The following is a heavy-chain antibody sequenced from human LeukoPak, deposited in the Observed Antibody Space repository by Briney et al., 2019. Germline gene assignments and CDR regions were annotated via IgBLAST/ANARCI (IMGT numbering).Heavy chain of an antibody. Sequence: GGSLRLSCTASGFIFNTYAMNWVRQAPGKGLEWVAVISYDGSNKYYADSVKGRFTISRDNSKNTLYLQMNSLRAEDTAVYYCAKVAEMTTTRGAFDIWGQGTMVTVSS. V-gene: IGHV3-30*18. CDR1: GFIFNTYA. D-gene: IGHD5-24*01. CDR2: ISYDGSNK. CDR3: AKVAEMTTTRGAFDI. J-gene: IGHJ3*02.